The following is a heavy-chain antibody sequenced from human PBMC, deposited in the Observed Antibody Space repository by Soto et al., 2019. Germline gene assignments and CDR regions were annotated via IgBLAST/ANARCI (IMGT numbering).Heavy chain of an antibody. Sequence: ASVKVSCKASGYTFSSSGFTWVRQAPGQGLEWMGWISANSGNTNYAQKLQGRVTMTTDTSTSTAYMELKSLRAEDSASYYCAKEDTSSGSLDYWGQGALVTVSS. CDR1: GYTFSSSG. CDR2: ISANSGNT. V-gene: IGHV1-18*01. D-gene: IGHD6-19*01. CDR3: AKEDTSSGSLDY. J-gene: IGHJ4*02.